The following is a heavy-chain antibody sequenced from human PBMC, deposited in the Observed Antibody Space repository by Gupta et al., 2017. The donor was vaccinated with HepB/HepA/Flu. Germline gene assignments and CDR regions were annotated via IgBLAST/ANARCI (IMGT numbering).Heavy chain of an antibody. V-gene: IGHV3-11*01. CDR1: GFTFSDYC. J-gene: IGHJ4*02. CDR2: ISSTSTTI. D-gene: IGHD3/OR15-3a*01. Sequence: QVQLVESGGGLVKPGGSLRPSCAASGFTFSDYCMTWIRQAPGKGLEWVSYISSTSTTIYYADSVKGRFTISRDNAKDSLYLQMNSLRAEDTAVYYCARVDAGLHYYFDYWGQGTLVTVSS. CDR3: ARVDAGLHYYFDY.